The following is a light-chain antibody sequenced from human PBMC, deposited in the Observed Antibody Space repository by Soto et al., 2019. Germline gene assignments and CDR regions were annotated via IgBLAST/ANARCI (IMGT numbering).Light chain of an antibody. Sequence: QTVVTQEPSLTVSPGGTVTLTCASSTGTVTSTFYPNWFQQKPGHPPRSLIYSTSNKYSWTPARFSGSLLGGKAALTLSDVQPEDEADYYCQLYFGATRVFGGGTKLTVL. CDR1: TGTVTSTFY. J-gene: IGLJ3*02. CDR3: QLYFGATRV. V-gene: IGLV7-43*01. CDR2: STS.